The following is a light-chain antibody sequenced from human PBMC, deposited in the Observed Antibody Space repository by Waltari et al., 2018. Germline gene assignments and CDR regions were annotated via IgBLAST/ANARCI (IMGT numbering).Light chain of an antibody. Sequence: TLSASPGERVTLSCRASQSVNSRLAWYQQKPGQAPTLLIYGASTRATGIPARFSGSGSATEFTLTISSLQSEDFAVYYCQQYNDWPLTFGQGTKVEIK. J-gene: IGKJ1*01. CDR2: GAS. V-gene: IGKV3-15*01. CDR1: QSVNSR. CDR3: QQYNDWPLT.